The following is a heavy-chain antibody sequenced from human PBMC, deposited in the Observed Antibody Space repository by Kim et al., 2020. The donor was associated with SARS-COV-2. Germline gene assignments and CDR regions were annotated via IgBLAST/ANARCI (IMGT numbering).Heavy chain of an antibody. CDR1: GFTFDDYA. D-gene: IGHD3-10*01. V-gene: IGHV3-9*01. CDR2: ISWNSGSI. CDR3: AKDIMGFGGRAWGMDV. Sequence: GGSLRLSCAASGFTFDDYAMHWVRQAPGKGLEWVSGISWNSGSIGYADSVKGRFTISRDNAKNSLYLQMNSLRAEDTALYYCAKDIMGFGGRAWGMDVWGQGTTVTVSS. J-gene: IGHJ6*02.